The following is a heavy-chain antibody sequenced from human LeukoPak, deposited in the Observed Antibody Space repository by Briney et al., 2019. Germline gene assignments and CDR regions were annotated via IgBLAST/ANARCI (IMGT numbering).Heavy chain of an antibody. D-gene: IGHD1-26*01. CDR2: INTNTGNP. V-gene: IGHV7-4-1*02. CDR3: ARDRGGVGAMLGYFEY. CDR1: GYTFTSYA. J-gene: IGHJ4*02. Sequence: ASVKASCKASGYTFTSYAMNWVRQAPGQGLEWMGWINTNTGNPTYAQGFTGRFVFSLDTSVHTAYLQISSLKAEDTAVYYCARDRGGVGAMLGYFEYWGQGTLVTVSS.